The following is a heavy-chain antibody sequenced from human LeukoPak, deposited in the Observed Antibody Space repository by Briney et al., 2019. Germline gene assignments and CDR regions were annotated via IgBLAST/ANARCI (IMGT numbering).Heavy chain of an antibody. J-gene: IGHJ6*03. CDR1: GFIFSSYW. V-gene: IGHV3-7*01. Sequence: GGSLRLSCAASGFIFSSYWMTWVRQAPGEGLKWVANLKQDGSEKYYVDSVKGRFTISRDNAKNSLFLQMNSLRAEDTAVYYCAGFRLGFFYMDVWGKGTTVTVSS. CDR2: LKQDGSEK. CDR3: AGFRLGFFYMDV. D-gene: IGHD2-2*03.